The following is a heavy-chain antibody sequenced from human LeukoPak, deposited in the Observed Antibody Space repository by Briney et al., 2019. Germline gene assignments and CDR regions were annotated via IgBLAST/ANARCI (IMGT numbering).Heavy chain of an antibody. Sequence: ASVKVSCKASGGTFSIYAISWVRQAPGQGLEWMGWISAYNGNTNYAQKLQGRVTMTTDTSTSTAYMELRSLRSDDTAVYYCAREVSGAYWGQGTLVTVSS. CDR1: GGTFSIYA. CDR3: AREVSGAY. D-gene: IGHD3-10*01. CDR2: ISAYNGNT. J-gene: IGHJ4*02. V-gene: IGHV1-18*01.